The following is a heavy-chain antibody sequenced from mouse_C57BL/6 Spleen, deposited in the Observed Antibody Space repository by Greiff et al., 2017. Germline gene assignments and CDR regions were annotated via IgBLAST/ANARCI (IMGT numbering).Heavy chain of an antibody. CDR3: TKGDYGSSGWYAY. D-gene: IGHD1-1*01. V-gene: IGHV1-55*01. J-gene: IGHJ3*01. Sequence: QVQLKQPGAELVKPGASVKMSCKASGYTFTSYWITWVKQRPGQGLEWIGDIYPGSGSTNYNEKFKSKATLTVDTSSSTAYMQLSSLTSEDSTVYYCTKGDYGSSGWYAYWGQGTLVTVSA. CDR2: IYPGSGST. CDR1: GYTFTSYW.